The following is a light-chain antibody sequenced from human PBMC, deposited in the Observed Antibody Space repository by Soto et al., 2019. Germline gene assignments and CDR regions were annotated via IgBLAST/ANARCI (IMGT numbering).Light chain of an antibody. CDR1: QTISSW. V-gene: IGKV1-5*03. CDR3: QHYNSYSEA. CDR2: KAS. J-gene: IGKJ1*01. Sequence: DIQMTQSPSTLSGFVGDRVTITCRASQTISSWLAWYQQKPGKAPKLLIYKASTLKSGVPSRFSGSGSGTEFTRTISSLQPDDFATYYCQHYNSYSEAFGQGTKVELK.